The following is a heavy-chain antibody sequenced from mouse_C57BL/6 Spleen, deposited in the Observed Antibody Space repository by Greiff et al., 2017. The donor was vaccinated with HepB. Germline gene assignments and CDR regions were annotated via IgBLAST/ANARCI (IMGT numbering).Heavy chain of an antibody. CDR2: INPISGYT. CDR3: ARRNDAMDY. J-gene: IGHJ4*01. CDR1: GYTFTSYW. V-gene: IGHV1-7*01. Sequence: VQLVVSGAELAKPGASVKLSCKASGYTFTSYWMHWVKQGPGRGREWIGYINPISGYTKYNQKFKDKATLTADKSSSTAYMQLSSLTYEDSAVYYCARRNDAMDYWGQGTSVTVSS.